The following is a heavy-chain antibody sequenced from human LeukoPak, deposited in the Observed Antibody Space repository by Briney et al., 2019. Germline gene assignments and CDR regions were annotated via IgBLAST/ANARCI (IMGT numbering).Heavy chain of an antibody. V-gene: IGHV3-23*01. CDR2: MSGGGETT. J-gene: IGHJ4*02. D-gene: IGHD2-21*01. CDR1: GFTFSDYA. Sequence: GGSLRLSCAASGFTFSDYAMSWVRQAPGKGLEWASIMSGGGETTYYADSVKGRFTISRDNSKNTLYLQMNSLRAEDTAVYYCAKLIDGGARIVVVIDYWGQGTLVTVSS. CDR3: AKLIDGGARIVVVIDY.